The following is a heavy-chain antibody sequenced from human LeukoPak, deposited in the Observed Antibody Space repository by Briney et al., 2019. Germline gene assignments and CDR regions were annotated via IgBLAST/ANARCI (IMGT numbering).Heavy chain of an antibody. J-gene: IGHJ4*02. Sequence: SETLSLTCTVSGGSITSSSYYWGWIRQPPGKGLEWIGSIFYSWSTYYNPSLKSRVTISVDTSKTQFSLKLSSVTAADTAVYYCAKQQLVRCFDYWGQGTLVTVSS. D-gene: IGHD6-13*01. CDR3: AKQQLVRCFDY. V-gene: IGHV4-39*01. CDR1: GGSITSSSYY. CDR2: IFYSWST.